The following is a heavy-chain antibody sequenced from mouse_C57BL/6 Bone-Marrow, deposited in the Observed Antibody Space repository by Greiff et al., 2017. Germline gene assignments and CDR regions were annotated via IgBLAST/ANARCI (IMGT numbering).Heavy chain of an antibody. J-gene: IGHJ1*03. Sequence: VQLQQSGAELVRPGASVKLSCTASGFNIKDYYMHWVKQRPEQGLEWIGRIDPEDGDTESAPKFQGKATMTADTSSNTAYLQLSSLTSEDTAVYYCTTFSYYGSSLYWYFDVWGTGTTVTVSS. CDR2: IDPEDGDT. CDR1: GFNIKDYY. CDR3: TTFSYYGSSLYWYFDV. D-gene: IGHD1-1*01. V-gene: IGHV14-1*01.